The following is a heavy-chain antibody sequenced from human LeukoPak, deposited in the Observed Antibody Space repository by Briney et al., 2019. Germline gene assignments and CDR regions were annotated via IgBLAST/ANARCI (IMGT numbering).Heavy chain of an antibody. J-gene: IGHJ3*02. CDR2: IRSSSGTK. CDR3: ASGSAFDI. V-gene: IGHV3-48*01. Sequence: PGGFLRLSCAASGFTFSSYSMNWVRQAPGKGLEWVSYIRSSSGTKYYADSVKGRFTISRDNSKNTLYLQMNSLRAEDTAVYYCASGSAFDIWGQGTMVTVSS. CDR1: GFTFSSYS.